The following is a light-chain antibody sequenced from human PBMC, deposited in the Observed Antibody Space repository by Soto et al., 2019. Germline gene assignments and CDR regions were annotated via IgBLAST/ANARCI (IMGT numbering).Light chain of an antibody. CDR1: QDIDFY. V-gene: IGKV1-39*01. CDR2: AAS. J-gene: IGKJ1*01. Sequence: TPMASSPVSLSPSVGGRVTIPCRAGQDIDFYLDWYQHKPGKAPKLLIYAASTMQAGVPSRFSGSGSGTDFTLTITRLQPEDLATYYCQQSSWNTLTFGQGTKVDIK. CDR3: QQSSWNTLT.